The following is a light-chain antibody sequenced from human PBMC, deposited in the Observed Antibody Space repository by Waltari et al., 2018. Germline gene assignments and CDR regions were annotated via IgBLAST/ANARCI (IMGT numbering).Light chain of an antibody. V-gene: IGLV2-14*04. CDR1: SSDVGGYNY. J-gene: IGLJ3*02. CDR2: DVS. CDR3: SSYTSSSPWV. Sequence: ISCTGTSSDVGGYNYVSWYQQHPGKAPKLMIYDVSKRPSGVSNRFSGSKSGNTASLTISGLQAEDEADYYCSSYTSSSPWVFGGGTKLTVL.